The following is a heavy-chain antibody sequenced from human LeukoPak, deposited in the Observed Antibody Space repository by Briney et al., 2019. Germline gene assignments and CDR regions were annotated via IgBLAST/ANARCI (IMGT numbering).Heavy chain of an antibody. CDR2: INPNSGDT. D-gene: IGHD2-15*01. CDR1: GYRFTDYF. V-gene: IGHV1-2*02. CDR3: ATPTERLLPDY. Sequence: ASVKVSCKASGYRFTDYFMHWVRQAPGQGLEWMGWINPNSGDTDYAQKFQGRVTLTRDASIGTAYMELTRLRSDDTAVCYCATPTERLLPDYWGQGTLVTVSS. J-gene: IGHJ4*02.